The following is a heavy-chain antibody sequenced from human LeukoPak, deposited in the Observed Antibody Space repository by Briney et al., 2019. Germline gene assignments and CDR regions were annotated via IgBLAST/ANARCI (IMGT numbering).Heavy chain of an antibody. D-gene: IGHD3-10*01. CDR3: ASSSSGSGSSY. CDR1: GGSISSYY. V-gene: IGHV4-59*01. J-gene: IGHJ4*02. Sequence: PSETLSLTCTVSGGSISSYYWSWIRQPPGKGLEWIGYTYYSGSTNYNPSLKSRVTISVDTSKNQFSLKLSSVTAADTAVYYCASSSSGSGSSYWGQGTLVTVSS. CDR2: TYYSGST.